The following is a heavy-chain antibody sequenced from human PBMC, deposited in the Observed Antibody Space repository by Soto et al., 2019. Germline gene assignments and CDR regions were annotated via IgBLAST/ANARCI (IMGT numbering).Heavy chain of an antibody. CDR1: GCTFNNYW. Sequence: PGESLKISCQGSGCTFNNYWIAWVRQVPGEGLEWMGFVYPGDSDTRYSPSFQGQVTISADKSISTAYLQWSSLKASDTAMYYCARHIGGSDYYYYYMDVWGKGTTVTVSS. J-gene: IGHJ6*03. CDR2: VYPGDSDT. V-gene: IGHV5-51*01. CDR3: ARHIGGSDYYYYYMDV. D-gene: IGHD5-12*01.